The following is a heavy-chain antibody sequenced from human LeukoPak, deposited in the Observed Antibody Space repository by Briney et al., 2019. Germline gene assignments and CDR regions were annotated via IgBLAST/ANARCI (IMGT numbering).Heavy chain of an antibody. V-gene: IGHV1-2*06. CDR3: ARDPGSGYYYDY. D-gene: IGHD3-22*01. J-gene: IGHJ4*02. CDR1: GYTFTGYY. Sequence: ASVKVSCKASGYTFTGYYMHWVRQAPGQGLEWMGRINSNSGGTNYAQKFQGRVTMTRDTSISTAYMELSRLGSDDQAVYYCARDPGSGYYYDYWGQGTLVTVSS. CDR2: INSNSGGT.